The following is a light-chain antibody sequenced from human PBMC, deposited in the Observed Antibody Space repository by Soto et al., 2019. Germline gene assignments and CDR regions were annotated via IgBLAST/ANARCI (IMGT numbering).Light chain of an antibody. CDR1: VLAKKY. Sequence: SYELTQPSSVSVSPGQTARITCSGDVLAKKYARWFQQKPGQAPVVVIYKDSERPSGIPERFSGYSSGTTVTLSISGAQVEDEADYYCYSVADNNLVCGGGTKLTVL. J-gene: IGLJ3*02. V-gene: IGLV3-27*01. CDR3: YSVADNNLV. CDR2: KDS.